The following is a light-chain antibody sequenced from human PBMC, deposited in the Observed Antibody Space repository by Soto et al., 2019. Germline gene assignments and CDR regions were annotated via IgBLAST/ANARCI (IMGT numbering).Light chain of an antibody. J-gene: IGLJ1*01. V-gene: IGLV2-14*01. CDR2: EVS. CDR3: SSYTSFSTYV. CDR1: SSDVGGYNY. Sequence: QSALTQPASVSGSPGQSITISCTGTSSDVGGYNYVSWYQQHPGKAPKLMIYEVSNRPSGVSNRFSGSKSDNTASLTISGLQAEDEADYYCSSYTSFSTYVFGTGTKLNVL.